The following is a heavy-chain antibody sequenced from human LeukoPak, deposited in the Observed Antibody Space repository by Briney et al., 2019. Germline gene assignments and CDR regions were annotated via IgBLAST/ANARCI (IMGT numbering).Heavy chain of an antibody. Sequence: GGSLRLSCAASGFTFSSYAMSWVRQAPGKGLEWVSAISGSGGSTYYADSVKGRFTISRDNAKNSLYLQMNSLRAEDTAVYYCARLEESGYSYGLDYWGQGTLVTVSS. V-gene: IGHV3-23*01. CDR3: ARLEESGYSYGLDY. D-gene: IGHD5-18*01. J-gene: IGHJ4*02. CDR2: ISGSGGST. CDR1: GFTFSSYA.